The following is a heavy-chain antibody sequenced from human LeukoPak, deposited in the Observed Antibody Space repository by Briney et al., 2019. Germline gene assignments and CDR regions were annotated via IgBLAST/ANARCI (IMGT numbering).Heavy chain of an antibody. CDR3: AKGGTYEAGDH. J-gene: IGHJ4*02. Sequence: GGSLRLSCVGSGFIFRSYIMSWVRQAPGKGLERVSGISDSGGVTYYADSVKGRFTISRDNSKNTLYLQMNSLRAEDTAVYFCAKGGTYEAGDHWGQGTLVTVSS. CDR1: GFIFRSYI. CDR2: ISDSGGVT. D-gene: IGHD3-16*01. V-gene: IGHV3-23*01.